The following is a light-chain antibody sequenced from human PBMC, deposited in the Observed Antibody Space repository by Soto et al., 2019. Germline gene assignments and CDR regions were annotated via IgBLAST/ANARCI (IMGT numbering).Light chain of an antibody. CDR3: QRYNNYWN. Sequence: DIQMTQSPSTLSASVGDRVTITCRASQSISTWLAWYQQKPGKAPNLLIYDVSNLESGVPSRVSSSGSGTEFTLPFSSLNTYYLVSDHCQRYNNYWNFGPWTKVDI. CDR2: DVS. V-gene: IGKV1-5*01. CDR1: QSISTW. J-gene: IGKJ1*01.